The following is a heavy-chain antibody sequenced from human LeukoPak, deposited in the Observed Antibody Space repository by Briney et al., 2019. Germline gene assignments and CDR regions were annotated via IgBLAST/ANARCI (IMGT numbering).Heavy chain of an antibody. J-gene: IGHJ6*02. CDR2: IRTNSSHI. CDR1: GFTFSTYT. Sequence: GGSLRLSCAASGFTFSTYTLNWVRQAPGKGLEWVSSIRTNSSHIYYADSVKGRFTISRDNAKNSLFLQMNSLRAEDTAVYYCARAEYSTTVRGVIVYYGMDVWGQGTTVTVSS. D-gene: IGHD3-10*01. V-gene: IGHV3-21*01. CDR3: ARAEYSTTVRGVIVYYGMDV.